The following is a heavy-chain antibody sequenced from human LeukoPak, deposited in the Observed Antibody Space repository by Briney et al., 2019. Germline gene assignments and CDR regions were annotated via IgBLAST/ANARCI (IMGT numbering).Heavy chain of an antibody. J-gene: IGHJ4*02. CDR1: GYTFTSYS. CDR3: AKDRWRDGSSSFDN. Sequence: ASVKVSCKASGYTFTSYSINWVRQAPGQGLEWMGWISTYNGNTNYAQKLQGGGTMTTDASTSTAYMELRSLRSDDTAVYYCAKDRWRDGSSSFDNWGQGPLVTVSS. V-gene: IGHV1-18*01. CDR2: ISTYNGNT. D-gene: IGHD6-6*01.